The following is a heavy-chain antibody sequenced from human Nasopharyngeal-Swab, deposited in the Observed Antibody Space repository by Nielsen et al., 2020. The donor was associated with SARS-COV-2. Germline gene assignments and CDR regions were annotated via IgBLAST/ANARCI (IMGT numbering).Heavy chain of an antibody. CDR2: IYYSGST. Sequence: RQAPGKGLEWIGYIYYSGSTYYNPSLKSRVTISVDTSKNQFSLKLSSVTAADTAVYYCARGGGYSYGTWVWFDPWGQGTLVTVS. V-gene: IGHV4-31*02. CDR3: ARGGGYSYGTWVWFDP. D-gene: IGHD5-18*01. J-gene: IGHJ5*02.